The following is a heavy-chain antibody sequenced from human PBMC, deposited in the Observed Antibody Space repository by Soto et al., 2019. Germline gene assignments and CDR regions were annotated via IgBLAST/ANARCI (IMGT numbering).Heavy chain of an antibody. CDR1: GYTFTSYG. D-gene: IGHD1-1*01. CDR3: AKALDGIDDYFYAMGV. J-gene: IGHJ6*02. Sequence: ASVKVSCKASGYTFTSYGISWVRQAPGQGLEWMGWISAYNGNTNYAQKLQGRVTMTTDTSTSTAYMELRSLRSDDTAVYYCAKALDGIDDYFYAMGVWGQGTTVTVSS. V-gene: IGHV1-18*01. CDR2: ISAYNGNT.